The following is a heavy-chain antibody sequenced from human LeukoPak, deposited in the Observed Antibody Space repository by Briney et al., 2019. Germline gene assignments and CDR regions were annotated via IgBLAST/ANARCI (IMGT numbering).Heavy chain of an antibody. Sequence: PSETLSLTCTVSGGAISSGDYYWSWIRQPPGKGLEWIGDIYYSGSTYYTPSLKSRVTLSVDTSKNPFSLKISSVTAADTAVYYCARGGTYYDFWSGYSWFDPWGQGTLVTVSS. CDR1: GGAISSGDYY. CDR2: IYYSGST. CDR3: ARGGTYYDFWSGYSWFDP. D-gene: IGHD3-3*01. V-gene: IGHV4-30-4*08. J-gene: IGHJ5*02.